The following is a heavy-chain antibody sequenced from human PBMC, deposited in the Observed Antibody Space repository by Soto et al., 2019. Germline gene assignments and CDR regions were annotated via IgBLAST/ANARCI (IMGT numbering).Heavy chain of an antibody. CDR3: AKRTSSSTFDY. Sequence: EVQLLESGGGLVQPGESLRLSCAAPGFTFSSYSMSWVRQAPGKGLEWVSVISGSDYSTYHADSVKGRVTISRDNSKNTLYLQMNSLRAEDTAVYYCAKRTSSSTFDYWGQGTLVTVSS. CDR2: ISGSDYST. J-gene: IGHJ4*02. CDR1: GFTFSSYS. V-gene: IGHV3-23*01. D-gene: IGHD6-6*01.